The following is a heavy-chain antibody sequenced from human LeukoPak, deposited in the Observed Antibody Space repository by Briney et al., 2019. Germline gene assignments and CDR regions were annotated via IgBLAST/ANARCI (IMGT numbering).Heavy chain of an antibody. V-gene: IGHV3-23*01. CDR1: GCTFSSYA. CDR2: VSGSGGST. J-gene: IGHJ4*02. Sequence: GGSLRLSCAASGCTFSSYAKSWVREAPGKGLEWVSAVSGSGGSTYYADSVKGRFTISRDNSKNTLYLQMNSLRAEDTAVYYCAKEIVGATRPFYFDYWGQGTLVTVSS. D-gene: IGHD1-26*01. CDR3: AKEIVGATRPFYFDY.